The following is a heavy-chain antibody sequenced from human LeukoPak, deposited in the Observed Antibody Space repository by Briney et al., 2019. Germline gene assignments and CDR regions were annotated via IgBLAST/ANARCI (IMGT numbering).Heavy chain of an antibody. CDR3: ARGVSGNYLDY. J-gene: IGHJ4*02. D-gene: IGHD3-16*02. V-gene: IGHV3-53*01. Sequence: GGSLRLSCAASGITVSSNYMSWVRQAPGKGLEWVSVLYSGGTTYYADSVKGRFTISRDNSKNTLYLQMNSLRADDTAVYYCARGVSGNYLDYWGQGTLVTASS. CDR1: GITVSSNY. CDR2: LYSGGTT.